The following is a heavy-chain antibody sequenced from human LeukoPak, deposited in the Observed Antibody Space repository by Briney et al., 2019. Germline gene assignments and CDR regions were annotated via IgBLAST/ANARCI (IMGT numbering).Heavy chain of an antibody. CDR1: GFTFSSYA. CDR3: ARDRGYSGYDSGYFDY. Sequence: GGSLRLSCAASGFTFSSYAMSWVRQAPGKGLEWVSVISGSGGSTYYADSVKGRFSISRDNSKNKLYLQMNSLRAEDTAVYYCARDRGYSGYDSGYFDYWGQGTLVTVSS. V-gene: IGHV3-23*01. J-gene: IGHJ4*02. CDR2: ISGSGGST. D-gene: IGHD5-12*01.